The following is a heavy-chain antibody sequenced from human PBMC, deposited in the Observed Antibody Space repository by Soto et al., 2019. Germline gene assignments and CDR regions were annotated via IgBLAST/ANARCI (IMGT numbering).Heavy chain of an antibody. CDR2: ISVYDGNT. J-gene: IGHJ4*02. D-gene: IGHD2-2*01. V-gene: IGHV1-18*01. CDR1: GYTFSNYG. Sequence: QAQLVQSVAEVKKPGASVKVSCKASGYTFSNYGISWVRQAPGQGLEWMGWISVYDGNTDYAQKFQGRVTMATDTSTITVYMELKSLTSDDTAVYYCARDRSTSDYWGQGNQVTVSS. CDR3: ARDRSTSDY.